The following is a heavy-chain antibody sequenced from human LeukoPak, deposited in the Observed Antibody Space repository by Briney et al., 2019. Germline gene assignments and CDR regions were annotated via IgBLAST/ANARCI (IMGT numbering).Heavy chain of an antibody. CDR3: ATWNSILTGYSF. V-gene: IGHV4-34*01. D-gene: IGHD3-9*01. Sequence: PSETLSLTYAVYGGSFSVYYGTWIRQPPGKGLEWIGEINHEGSTNYNPSLKSRVSISVDTSKNQFSLRLRSVTAADTAVYYCATWNSILTGYSFWGQGNLVTVSS. CDR1: GGSFSVYY. CDR2: INHEGST. J-gene: IGHJ4*02.